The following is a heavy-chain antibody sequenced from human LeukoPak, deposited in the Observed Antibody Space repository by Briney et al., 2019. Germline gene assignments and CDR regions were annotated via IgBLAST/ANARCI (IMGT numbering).Heavy chain of an antibody. CDR2: INHSGST. V-gene: IGHV4-34*01. CDR1: GGSFSGYY. D-gene: IGHD3-3*01. CDR3: ARGRYYDFWSGYYAAGGYFDY. J-gene: IGHJ4*02. Sequence: SETLSLTCAVYGGSFSGYYWSWIRQPPGKGLEWIEDINHSGSTNYNPSLKSRVTISVDTSKNQFSLKLSSVTAADTAVYYCARGRYYDFWSGYYAAGGYFDYWGQGTLVTVSS.